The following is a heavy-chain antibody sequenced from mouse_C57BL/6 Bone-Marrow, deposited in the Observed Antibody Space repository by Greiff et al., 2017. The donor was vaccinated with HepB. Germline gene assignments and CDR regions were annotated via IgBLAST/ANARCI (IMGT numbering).Heavy chain of an antibody. CDR3: TRFYYGSTQYYYAMDY. V-gene: IGHV1-5*01. CDR1: GYTFTSYW. Sequence: EVQRVESGTVLARPGASVKMSCKTSGYTFTSYWMHWVKQRPGQGLEWIGAIYPGNSDTSYNQKFKGKAKLTAVTSASTAYMELSSLTNEDSAVYYCTRFYYGSTQYYYAMDYWGQGTSVTVSS. J-gene: IGHJ4*01. D-gene: IGHD1-1*01. CDR2: IYPGNSDT.